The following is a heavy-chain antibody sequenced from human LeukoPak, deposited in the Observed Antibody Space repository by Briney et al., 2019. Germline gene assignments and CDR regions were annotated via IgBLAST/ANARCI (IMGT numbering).Heavy chain of an antibody. Sequence: GGSLRLSCAASGFAFSDYSMNWVRQAPGKGLEWIANTRGSGSGMGSGSYYAGAVQGRFTISRDNAKNSLYLQMNSLRAKDTAFYYCARDDNWGFDYWGQGALVTVSS. CDR3: ARDDNWGFDY. CDR2: TRGSGSGMGSGS. J-gene: IGHJ4*02. D-gene: IGHD7-27*01. CDR1: GFAFSDYS. V-gene: IGHV3-21*05.